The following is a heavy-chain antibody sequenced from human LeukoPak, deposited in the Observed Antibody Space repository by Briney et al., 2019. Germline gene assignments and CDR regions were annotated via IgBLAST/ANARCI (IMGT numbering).Heavy chain of an antibody. J-gene: IGHJ6*02. CDR1: GFTFSSYG. V-gene: IGHV3-30*18. D-gene: IGHD5-12*01. CDR2: ISYDGSNK. CDR3: AKDESSGYDWPNYFYGLDV. Sequence: PGGSLRPSCAASGFTFSSYGMHWVRQAPGKGLEWVAVISYDGSNKYYADSVKGRFTISRDSSKNTLYLQMNSLRAEDTSVYYCAKDESSGYDWPNYFYGLDVWGQGTTVAVSS.